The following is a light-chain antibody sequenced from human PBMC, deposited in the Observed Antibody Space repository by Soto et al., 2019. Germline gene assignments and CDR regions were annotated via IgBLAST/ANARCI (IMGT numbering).Light chain of an antibody. CDR2: DVN. CDR3: SSYTTNTTLV. Sequence: QSALTQPASVSGSPGQSITISCTGNSSDVGAYSYVSWYQQHPGKAPKLIIYDVNIRPSGVSNRFSGSQSGDTASLTISGLQAEDEADYYCSSYTTNTTLVFGGGTKLTVL. J-gene: IGLJ2*01. CDR1: SSDVGAYSY. V-gene: IGLV2-14*03.